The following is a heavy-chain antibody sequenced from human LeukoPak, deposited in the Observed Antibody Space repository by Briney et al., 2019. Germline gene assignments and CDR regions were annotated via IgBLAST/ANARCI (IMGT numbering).Heavy chain of an antibody. D-gene: IGHD3-10*01. CDR2: INTNTGNP. CDR1: GYTFTSYA. V-gene: IGHV7-4-1*02. CDR3: ARVRGFTDYYGLMGS. J-gene: IGHJ5*02. Sequence: GASVKVSCKTSGYTFTSYAMNWVRHAPGQGLEWRGWINTNTGNPTYAQGFTGGFVFSLDTSVSTAYLQINSLKAEDTGVYYCARVRGFTDYYGLMGSWGQGTLVTVSS.